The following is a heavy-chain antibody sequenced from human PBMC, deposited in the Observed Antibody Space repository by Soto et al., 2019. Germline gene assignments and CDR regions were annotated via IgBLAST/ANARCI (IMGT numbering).Heavy chain of an antibody. CDR2: IERDDDDK. D-gene: IGHD1-20*01. CDR3: ARSIRGPRRFNGMDV. Sequence: SCPTLVNPTETLTLTCTFSGFSLTSPGMCVSWIRQPPGKALEWLALIERDDDDKYYSTSLKTRLTISKDTRKNQVVLTMANMDPADTGTYYCARSIRGPRRFNGMDVWGQGTTVTVSS. J-gene: IGHJ6*02. CDR1: GFSLTSPGMC. V-gene: IGHV2-70*13.